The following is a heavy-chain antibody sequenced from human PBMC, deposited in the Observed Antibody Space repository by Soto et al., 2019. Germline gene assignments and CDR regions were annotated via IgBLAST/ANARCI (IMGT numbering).Heavy chain of an antibody. Sequence: PGGSLRLSCAASGFTFSSYAMHWVRQAPGKGLEWVAVISYDGSNKYYADSVKGRFTISRDNSKNTLYLQMNSLRAEDTAVYYCARDMDGGNPYYYYGMDVWGQGTTVTVSS. CDR3: ARDMDGGNPYYYYGMDV. J-gene: IGHJ6*02. D-gene: IGHD2-15*01. CDR2: ISYDGSNK. CDR1: GFTFSSYA. V-gene: IGHV3-30-3*01.